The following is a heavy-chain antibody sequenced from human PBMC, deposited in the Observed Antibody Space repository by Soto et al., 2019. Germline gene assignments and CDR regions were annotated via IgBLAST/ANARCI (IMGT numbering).Heavy chain of an antibody. D-gene: IGHD6-13*01. CDR3: ARDLGQQLCDY. J-gene: IGHJ4*02. CDR1: GYTCTSYG. V-gene: IGHV1-18*01. Sequence: QVQLVQSGAEVKKPGASVKVSCKASGYTCTSYGISWVLQAPGQGLEWMGWISAYNGNKKYAQKLQGRVSMTTDTSTSTAYMELRSLRFDDTAVYYCARDLGQQLCDYWGQGTLVTVSS. CDR2: ISAYNGNK.